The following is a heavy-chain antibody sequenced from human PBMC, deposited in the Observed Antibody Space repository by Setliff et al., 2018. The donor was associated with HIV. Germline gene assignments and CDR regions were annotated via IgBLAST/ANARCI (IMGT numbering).Heavy chain of an antibody. CDR3: ARDWPGYGFDI. CDR2: IRSGSGTV. CDR1: GFTFSSYS. Sequence: GESLKISCAASGFTFSSYSMNWVRQSPGKGLEWVSYIRSGSGTVYYADSVRGRFTMSRDNAKNSLYLQMNSLRAEDTAVYYCARDWPGYGFDIWGQGTMVTVSS. J-gene: IGHJ3*02. D-gene: IGHD7-27*01. V-gene: IGHV3-48*01.